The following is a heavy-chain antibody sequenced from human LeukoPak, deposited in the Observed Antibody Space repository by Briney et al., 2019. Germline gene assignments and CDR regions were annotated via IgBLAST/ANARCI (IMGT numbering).Heavy chain of an antibody. J-gene: IGHJ4*02. D-gene: IGHD3-22*01. CDR1: GFTFSNFA. V-gene: IGHV3-23*01. Sequence: PGGSLRLSCAASGFTFSNFAMNWVRQAPGKGLEWVSAISWGGSTTYYAASVKGRFTISRDNSKNTVFLQMNSLRAEDTAVYYCAKNSDISVYYSEGFDCWGQGSLATVS. CDR2: ISWGGSTT. CDR3: AKNSDISVYYSEGFDC.